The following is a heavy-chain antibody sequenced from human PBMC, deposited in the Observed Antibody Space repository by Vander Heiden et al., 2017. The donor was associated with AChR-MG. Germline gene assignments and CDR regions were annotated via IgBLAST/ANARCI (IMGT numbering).Heavy chain of an antibody. CDR2: IYSGGST. D-gene: IGHD3-22*01. CDR1: GFTVRSNY. Sequence: EVQLVETGGGLIQPGGSLRLSCAASGFTVRSNYMSWVRQAPGKGLEWVSVIYSGGSTYYADSVKGRFTISRDNSKNTLYLQMNSLRAEDTAVYYCARDMIVVAGVNYYYYGMDVWGQGTTVTVSS. V-gene: IGHV3-53*02. J-gene: IGHJ6*02. CDR3: ARDMIVVAGVNYYYYGMDV.